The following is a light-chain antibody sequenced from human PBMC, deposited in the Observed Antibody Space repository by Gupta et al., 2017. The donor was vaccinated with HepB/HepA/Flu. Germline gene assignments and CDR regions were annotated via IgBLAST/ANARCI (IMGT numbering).Light chain of an antibody. J-gene: IGLJ2*01. CDR2: SDS. CDR1: SSNIGGNN. Sequence: QSVLPPPPSASGTPGQPVTLSCSGSSSNIGGNNVHWYQQVPVTSPKLLIYSDSRRPSGVPDRFSGSKSDTSASLAISGLQAEDEGDYYCATWDDSLIGLVFGGGTMLTVL. V-gene: IGLV1-44*01. CDR3: ATWDDSLIGLV.